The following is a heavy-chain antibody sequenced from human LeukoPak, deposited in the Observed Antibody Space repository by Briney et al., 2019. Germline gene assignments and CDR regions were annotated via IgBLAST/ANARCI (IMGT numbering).Heavy chain of an antibody. CDR1: GFTFSSYA. J-gene: IGHJ4*02. CDR2: LYSGGST. Sequence: PGGSLRLSCAASGFTFSSYAMSWVRQAPGKGLEWVSVLYSGGSTYYADSVKGRFTISRHNSKNTLYLQMNSLRAEDTAVYYCARATYYYDSSGYYYGPYYFDYWGQGTLVTVSS. D-gene: IGHD3-22*01. CDR3: ARATYYYDSSGYYYGPYYFDY. V-gene: IGHV3-53*04.